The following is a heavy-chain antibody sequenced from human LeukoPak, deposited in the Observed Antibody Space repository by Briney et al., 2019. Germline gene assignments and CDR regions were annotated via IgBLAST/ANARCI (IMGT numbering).Heavy chain of an antibody. CDR2: ISYDGSNK. V-gene: IGHV3-30-3*01. CDR3: ARRPQNYYYYGMDV. CDR1: GFTFSSYW. Sequence: GGSLRLSCAASGFTFSSYWMSWVRQAPGKGLEWVAVISYDGSNKYYADSVKGRFTISRDNSKNTLYLQMNSLRAEDTAVYYCARRPQNYYYYGMDVWGQGTTVTVSS. J-gene: IGHJ6*02.